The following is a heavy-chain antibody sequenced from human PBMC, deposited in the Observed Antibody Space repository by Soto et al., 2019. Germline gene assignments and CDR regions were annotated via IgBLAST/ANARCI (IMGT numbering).Heavy chain of an antibody. Sequence: SVKVSCKASGGTFSSYAISWVRQAPGQGLEWMGRIIPIFGTANYAQKFQGRVTITADKSTSTAYMELSSPRSEDTAVYYCATRYSSGWTEFDYWGQGTLVTVSS. V-gene: IGHV1-69*06. CDR2: IIPIFGTA. D-gene: IGHD6-19*01. CDR3: ATRYSSGWTEFDY. J-gene: IGHJ4*02. CDR1: GGTFSSYA.